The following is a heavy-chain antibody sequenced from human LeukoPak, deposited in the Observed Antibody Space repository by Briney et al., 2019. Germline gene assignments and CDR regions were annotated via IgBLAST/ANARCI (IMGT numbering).Heavy chain of an antibody. CDR3: ARAPRYGGSLHAFDI. CDR1: GFTFSSYS. Sequence: GSLRLSCAASGFTFSSYSMNWVRQAPGKGLEWVSSISSSSSYIYYADSVKGRFTISRDNAKNSLYLQMNSLRAEDTAVYYCARAPRYGGSLHAFDIWSQGTMVTVSS. V-gene: IGHV3-21*01. J-gene: IGHJ3*02. CDR2: ISSSSSYI. D-gene: IGHD1-26*01.